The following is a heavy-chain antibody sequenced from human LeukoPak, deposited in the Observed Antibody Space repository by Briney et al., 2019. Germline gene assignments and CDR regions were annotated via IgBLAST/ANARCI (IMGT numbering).Heavy chain of an antibody. CDR3: VRDQGS. V-gene: IGHV3-30-3*01. CDR2: ISHDGTGK. J-gene: IGHJ5*02. Sequence: PGGSLRLSCAASGFTFSSYAMHWVRQASGKGLEWVAIISHDGTGKYYAGSVKGRFTISRDNSKSTLYLQMNSLRIEDTAMYYCVRDQGSWGQGTLVTVSS. CDR1: GFTFSSYA.